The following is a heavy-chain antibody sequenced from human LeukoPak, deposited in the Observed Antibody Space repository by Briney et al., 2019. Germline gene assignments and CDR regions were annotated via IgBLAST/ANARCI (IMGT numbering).Heavy chain of an antibody. D-gene: IGHD1-26*01. Sequence: KTSETLSLTCTVSGGSIGSSSYYWGWIRQPPGKGLEWIGSIYYSGSTYYNPSLKSRVTISVDTSKNQFSLKLSSVTAADTAVYYCARWASGSRRDYWGQGTLVTVSS. CDR1: GGSIGSSSYY. CDR2: IYYSGST. V-gene: IGHV4-39*07. CDR3: ARWASGSRRDY. J-gene: IGHJ4*02.